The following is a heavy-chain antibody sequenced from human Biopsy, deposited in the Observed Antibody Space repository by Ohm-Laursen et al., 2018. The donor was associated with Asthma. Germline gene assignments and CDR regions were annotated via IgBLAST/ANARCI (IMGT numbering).Heavy chain of an antibody. CDR3: ARDTGPNWFDP. CDR1: GFVFSQSG. V-gene: IGHV3-7*05. CDR2: IKQDGSEK. D-gene: IGHD4-17*01. J-gene: IGHJ5*02. Sequence: SLRLSCAASGFVFSQSGMHWVRQAPGKGLEWVANIKQDGSEKYYVDSVKGRSTISRDNAKNSLYLQMNSLRAEDTAVYYCARDTGPNWFDPWGQGTLVTVSS.